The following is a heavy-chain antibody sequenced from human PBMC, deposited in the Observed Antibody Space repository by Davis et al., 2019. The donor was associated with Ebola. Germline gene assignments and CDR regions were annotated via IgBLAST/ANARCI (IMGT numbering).Heavy chain of an antibody. J-gene: IGHJ3*02. CDR3: ARECIAVACSSDI. CDR1: GYTLTELS. V-gene: IGHV1-69*13. D-gene: IGHD6-19*01. CDR2: IIPIFGTA. Sequence: SVKVSCKVSGYTLTELSMHWVRQAPGQGLEWMGGIIPIFGTANYAQKFQGRVTITADESTSTAYMELRSLRSDDTAVYYCARECIAVACSSDIWGQGTMVTVSS.